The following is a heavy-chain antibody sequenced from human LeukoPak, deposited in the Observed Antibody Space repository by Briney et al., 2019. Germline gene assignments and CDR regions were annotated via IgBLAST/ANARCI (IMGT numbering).Heavy chain of an antibody. D-gene: IGHD2-2*01. Sequence: ASVKVSCKASGYTFTGYYMHWVRQAPGQGLEWMGWINPNSGGTNYAQKSQGWVTMTRDTSISTAYMELSRLRSDDTAVYYCARGGGYCSSTSCYRPWFDPWGQGTLVTVSS. CDR2: INPNSGGT. J-gene: IGHJ5*02. CDR1: GYTFTGYY. V-gene: IGHV1-2*04. CDR3: ARGGGYCSSTSCYRPWFDP.